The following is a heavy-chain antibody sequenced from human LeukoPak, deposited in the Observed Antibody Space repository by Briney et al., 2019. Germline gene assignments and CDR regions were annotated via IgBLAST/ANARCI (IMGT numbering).Heavy chain of an antibody. CDR1: GGSVSSYY. Sequence: PSETLSFTCSVSGGSVSSYYWSWIRQSPGKGLEWIGYIHNSGRTNYNPSLKSRVTISIDTSKNQFSLKLRSVTAADTAIYYCARQGYDILTGYIDAFDIWGQGTMVTVSS. D-gene: IGHD3-9*01. J-gene: IGHJ3*02. CDR2: IHNSGRT. CDR3: ARQGYDILTGYIDAFDI. V-gene: IGHV4-59*08.